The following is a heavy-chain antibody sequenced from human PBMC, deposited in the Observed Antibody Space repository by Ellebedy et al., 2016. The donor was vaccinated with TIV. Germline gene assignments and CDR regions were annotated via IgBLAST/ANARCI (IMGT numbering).Heavy chain of an antibody. CDR2: ISDSGDST. CDR1: GFTFSSYD. CDR3: AIGGSVVRGIKWFDP. Sequence: GESLKISCAASGFTFSSYDMSWVRQAPGKGLEWVSTISDSGDSTYYGDSERGRFTISRDKTKETLYLQMSSLRAEDTAVYYCAIGGSVVRGIKWFDPWGQGTLVIVSS. J-gene: IGHJ5*02. D-gene: IGHD3-10*01. V-gene: IGHV3-23*01.